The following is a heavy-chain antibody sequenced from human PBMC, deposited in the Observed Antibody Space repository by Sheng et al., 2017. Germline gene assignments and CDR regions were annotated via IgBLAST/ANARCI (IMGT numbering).Heavy chain of an antibody. CDR2: ISHHGSNK. V-gene: IGHV3-30*04. Sequence: QVQLVESGGGVVQPGRSLRLSCAASGFTFSSYAVHWVRQAPGKGLEWVALISHHGSNKYYADSVKGRFTVSRDNSKNTLFLQMNSLRAEDTALYYCARDGGYNLIDYWGQGTLVTVSS. CDR1: GFTFSSYA. D-gene: IGHD5-12*01. J-gene: IGHJ4*02. CDR3: ARDGGYNLIDY.